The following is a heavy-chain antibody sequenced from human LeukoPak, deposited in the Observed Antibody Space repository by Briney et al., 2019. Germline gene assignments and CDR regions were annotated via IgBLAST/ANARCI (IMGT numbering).Heavy chain of an antibody. CDR3: ARRAGEYSHPYDY. CDR2: IYSGGNT. D-gene: IGHD2/OR15-2a*01. CDR1: GLTVSINS. Sequence: GALRLSCTVSGLTVSINSMSWVRQAPGKGLEWVSFIYSGGNTHYSDSVKGRFTISRDNSKNTLYLQMNSLRAEDTAVYYCARRAGEYSHPYDYWGQGTLVTVSS. J-gene: IGHJ4*02. V-gene: IGHV3-53*01.